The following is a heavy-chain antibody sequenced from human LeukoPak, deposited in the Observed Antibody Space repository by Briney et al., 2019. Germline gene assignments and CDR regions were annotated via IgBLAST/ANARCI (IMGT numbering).Heavy chain of an antibody. CDR3: ARDRDGSYYDY. D-gene: IGHD1-26*01. Sequence: SETLSLTCTVSGGSISSYYWSWFRQPPGKGLEWIGYIYYSGSTNYNPSLKSRVTISVDTSKNQFSLKLSSVTAADTAVYYCARDRDGSYYDYWGQGTLVTVSS. CDR2: IYYSGST. V-gene: IGHV4-59*01. J-gene: IGHJ4*02. CDR1: GGSISSYY.